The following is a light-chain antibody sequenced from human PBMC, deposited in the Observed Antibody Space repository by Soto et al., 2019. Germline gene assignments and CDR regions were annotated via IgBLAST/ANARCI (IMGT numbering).Light chain of an antibody. CDR3: QQRSNWPRT. Sequence: EIVLTQSPATLSLSPGESATLSCRASQSVSSYLAWYQQKPGQAPRLLIYDASNRATGIPARFSGSGSGTDFTLTISSLAPEDFAIYYCQQRSNWPRTFGQGTNVEIK. J-gene: IGKJ1*01. CDR2: DAS. CDR1: QSVSSY. V-gene: IGKV3-11*01.